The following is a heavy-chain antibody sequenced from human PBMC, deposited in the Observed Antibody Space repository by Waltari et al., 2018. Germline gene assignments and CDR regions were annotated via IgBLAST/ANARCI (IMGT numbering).Heavy chain of an antibody. V-gene: IGHV5-51*01. D-gene: IGHD6-6*01. J-gene: IGHJ3*02. Sequence: EVQLVQSGAEVKKPGEYLKISCKGSGYSFTSYWIGWVRQMPGKGLGWMGSIHPGDTDTGYSPSLQGQVTISADKYIITAYLQWSSLKASDTAMYYCARQARSSSPPGAVGGDAFDIWGQGTMVTVSS. CDR3: ARQARSSSPPGAVGGDAFDI. CDR2: IHPGDTDT. CDR1: GYSFTSYW.